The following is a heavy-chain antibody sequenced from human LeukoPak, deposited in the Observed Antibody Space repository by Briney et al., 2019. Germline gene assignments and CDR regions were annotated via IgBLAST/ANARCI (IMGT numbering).Heavy chain of an antibody. D-gene: IGHD3-16*01. Sequence: PSETLSLTCTVSDYSISSGYYWGWIRQPPGKGLEWTGSIFQSGHTYYSPSLKSRVTISVDTSKNQFSLKLSSVTAADTAVYYCARDRMGGFDYWGQGTLVTVSS. J-gene: IGHJ4*02. CDR2: IFQSGHT. CDR3: ARDRMGGFDY. CDR1: DYSISSGYY. V-gene: IGHV4-38-2*02.